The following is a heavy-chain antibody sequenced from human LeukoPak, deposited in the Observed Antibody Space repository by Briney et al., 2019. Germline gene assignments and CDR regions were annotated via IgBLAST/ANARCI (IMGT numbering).Heavy chain of an antibody. J-gene: IGHJ5*02. CDR1: GFTFDDYT. D-gene: IGHD4-17*01. V-gene: IGHV3-43*01. CDR2: ISWDGGTT. Sequence: GGSLRLSCAASGFTFDDYTMHWVRQAPGKGLEWVSLISWDGGTTYFSDSVKGRFTISRDNSKNTLYLQMNSLRAEDTAVYYCARDPLRDYGDYGWFDPWGQGTLVTVSS. CDR3: ARDPLRDYGDYGWFDP.